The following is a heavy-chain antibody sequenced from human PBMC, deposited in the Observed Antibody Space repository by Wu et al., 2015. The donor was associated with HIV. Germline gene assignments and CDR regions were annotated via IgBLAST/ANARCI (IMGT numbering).Heavy chain of an antibody. V-gene: IGHV1-24*01. CDR2: FNPEEDKT. Sequence: QVHLVQSGAEVKKPGASVKVSCKVSGNSLTEVSIHWVRQAPGKGLEWMGGFNPEEDKTIYAQKFQGRVTMTEDTSTDTATMELRSLTPEDTAVYFCATEFLHYFDDWGQGTLVTVSS. CDR3: ATEFLHYFDD. D-gene: IGHD2/OR15-2a*01. J-gene: IGHJ4*02. CDR1: GNSLTEVS.